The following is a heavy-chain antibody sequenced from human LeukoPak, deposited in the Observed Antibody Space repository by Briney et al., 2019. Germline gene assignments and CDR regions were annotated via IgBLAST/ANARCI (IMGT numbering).Heavy chain of an antibody. CDR3: ARDWSGAYGMDV. V-gene: IGHV3-21*01. CDR2: ISSSSRDI. D-gene: IGHD3-10*01. J-gene: IGHJ6*02. Sequence: NPGGSLRLSCAASGFNFNSYSMNWVRQAPGKGLEWVSSISSSSRDIYYADSVKGRFTISRDNANDFLYLQMNSLRAEDTAVYYCARDWSGAYGMDVWGQGTTVTVSS. CDR1: GFNFNSYS.